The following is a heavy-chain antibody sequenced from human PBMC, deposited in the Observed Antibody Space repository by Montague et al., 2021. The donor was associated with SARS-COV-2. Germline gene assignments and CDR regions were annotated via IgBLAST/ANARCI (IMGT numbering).Heavy chain of an antibody. Sequence: CAISGDSDSVETATWKWNKHSPSRGLEWKGRTCYRSQWHTDSAASVRSRISFSGDISKNQFSLHLNSVTPEDTAIYYCARDGDYGGTWYSFLQNWGQGTLVIVSS. D-gene: IGHD4-17*01. CDR2: TCYRSQWHT. J-gene: IGHJ1*01. V-gene: IGHV6-1*01. CDR1: GDSDSVETAT. CDR3: ARDGDYGGTWYSFLQN.